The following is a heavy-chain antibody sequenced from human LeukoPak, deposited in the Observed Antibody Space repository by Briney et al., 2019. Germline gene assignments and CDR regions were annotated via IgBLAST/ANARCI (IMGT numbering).Heavy chain of an antibody. D-gene: IGHD2-2*01. V-gene: IGHV1-18*01. CDR2: ISAYNGYT. CDR1: GYTFTNYG. J-gene: IGHJ5*02. CDR3: ERSAYCSSTPCYPQNNWLDP. Sequence: ASVKVSCRASGYTFTNYGISWVRQAPGQGLEWMGWISAYNGYTNYAQKMQGRVTMTTDTSTSIAYMELRSLRSDDTAVYYCERSAYCSSTPCYPQNNWLDPWGQGTLVTVSS.